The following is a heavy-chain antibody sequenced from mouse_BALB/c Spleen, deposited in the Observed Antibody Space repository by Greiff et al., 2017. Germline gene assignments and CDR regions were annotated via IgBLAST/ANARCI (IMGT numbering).Heavy chain of an antibody. CDR2: SRNKANDYTT. V-gene: IGHV7-1*02. Sequence: EVHLVESGGGLVQPGGSLRLSCATSGFTFSDFYMEWVRQPPGKRLEWIAASRNKANDYTTEYSASVKGRFIVSRDTSQSILYLQMNALRAEDTAIYYCARDAGRQLGLHAMDYWGQGTSVTVSS. J-gene: IGHJ4*01. D-gene: IGHD3-2*01. CDR1: GFTFSDFY. CDR3: ARDAGRQLGLHAMDY.